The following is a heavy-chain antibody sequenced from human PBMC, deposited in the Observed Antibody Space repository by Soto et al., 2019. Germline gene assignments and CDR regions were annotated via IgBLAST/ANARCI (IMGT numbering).Heavy chain of an antibody. Sequence: GGSLRLSCAASGFTFSSYGMHWVRQAPGKGLEWVAVISYDGSNKYYADSVKGRFTISRDNSKNTLYLQMNSLRAEDTAVYYCASVPRGLLLFGGYDYWGQGTLVTVSS. D-gene: IGHD3-10*01. V-gene: IGHV3-30*03. J-gene: IGHJ4*02. CDR2: ISYDGSNK. CDR3: ASVPRGLLLFGGYDY. CDR1: GFTFSSYG.